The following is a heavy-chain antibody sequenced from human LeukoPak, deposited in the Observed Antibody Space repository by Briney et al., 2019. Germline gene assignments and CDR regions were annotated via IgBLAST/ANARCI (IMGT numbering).Heavy chain of an antibody. CDR3: AREPAVSGTGTDY. D-gene: IGHD6-19*01. J-gene: IGHJ4*02. V-gene: IGHV4-34*01. CDR2: INHSGST. CDR1: GGSFSGYY. Sequence: SETLSLTCAVYGGSFSGYYWSWIRQPPGKGLEWIGEINHSGSTNYNPSLKSRVTISVDTSKNQFSLKLSSVTAADTAVYYCAREPAVSGTGTDYWGQGTLVTVSS.